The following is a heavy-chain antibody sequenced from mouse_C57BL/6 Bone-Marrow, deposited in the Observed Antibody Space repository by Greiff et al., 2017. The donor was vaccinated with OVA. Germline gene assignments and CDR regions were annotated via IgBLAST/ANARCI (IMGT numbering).Heavy chain of an antibody. J-gene: IGHJ1*03. CDR3: ARDGNYGWYFDV. CDR1: GYTFTGYW. D-gene: IGHD2-1*01. V-gene: IGHV1-9*01. CDR2: ILPGSGST. Sequence: QVQLQQSGAELMKPGASVKLSCKATGYTFTGYWIEWVKQRPGHGLEWIGEILPGSGSTNYNEKFKGKATFTADTSSNTAYMQLISLTTEDSALYYCARDGNYGWYFDVWGTGTTVTVSS.